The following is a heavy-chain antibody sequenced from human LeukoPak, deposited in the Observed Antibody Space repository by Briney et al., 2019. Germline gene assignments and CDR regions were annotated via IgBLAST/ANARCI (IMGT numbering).Heavy chain of an antibody. CDR1: EFTVSSTY. D-gene: IGHD1-20*01. V-gene: IGHV3-53*01. J-gene: IGHJ6*02. CDR2: MYNFGNT. Sequence: GGSLRLSCAVSEFTVSSTYMSWVRQAPGKGLEWVSLMYNFGNTYYADSVKGRFTISRDNSKNTLYLQMNSLRAEDTALYYCARGKPVTGTPDYHSYGMDVWGQGTMVTVSS. CDR3: ARGKPVTGTPDYHSYGMDV.